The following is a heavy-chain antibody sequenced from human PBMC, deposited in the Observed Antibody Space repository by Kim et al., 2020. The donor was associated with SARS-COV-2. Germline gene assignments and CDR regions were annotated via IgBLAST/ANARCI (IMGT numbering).Heavy chain of an antibody. CDR1: GYSFTSYW. CDR3: ARRGAWQQLAYGMDV. Sequence: GESLKISCKGSGYSFTSYWIGWVRQMPGKGLEWMGIIYPGDSDTRYSPSFQGQVTISADKSISTAYLQWSSLKASDTAMYYCARRGAWQQLAYGMDVWGQGTTVTVSS. V-gene: IGHV5-51*01. D-gene: IGHD6-13*01. CDR2: IYPGDSDT. J-gene: IGHJ6*02.